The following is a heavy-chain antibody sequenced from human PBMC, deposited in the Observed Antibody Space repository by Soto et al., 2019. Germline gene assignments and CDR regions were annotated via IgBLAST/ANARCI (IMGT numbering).Heavy chain of an antibody. D-gene: IGHD6-13*01. J-gene: IGHJ3*02. CDR1: GDSVSSNSAA. CDR3: ARASGSQALRRSLRDAFDI. Sequence: KQSQTLSLTCAISGDSVSSNSAAWNWIRQSPSRGLEWLGRTYYRSKWYNDYAVSVKSRITINPDTSKNQFSLQLNSVTPEDTAVYYCARASGSQALRRSLRDAFDIWGQGTMVTVSS. CDR2: TYYRSKWYN. V-gene: IGHV6-1*01.